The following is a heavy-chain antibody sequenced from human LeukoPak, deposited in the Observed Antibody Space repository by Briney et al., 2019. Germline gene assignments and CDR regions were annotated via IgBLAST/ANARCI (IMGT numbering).Heavy chain of an antibody. CDR2: MNPNSGNT. CDR3: ARGLTRGITRTTYY. D-gene: IGHD1-20*01. Sequence: ASVKVSCKASGYTFTSYDINWVRQATGQGLEWMGWMNPNSGNTGYAQKFQGRVTMTRNTSISTAYMELSSLRSEDTAVYYCARGLTRGITRTTYYWGQGTLVTVSS. V-gene: IGHV1-8*01. CDR1: GYTFTSYD. J-gene: IGHJ4*02.